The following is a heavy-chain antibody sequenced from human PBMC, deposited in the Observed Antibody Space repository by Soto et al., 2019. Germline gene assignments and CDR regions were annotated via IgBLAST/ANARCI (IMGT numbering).Heavy chain of an antibody. Sequence: SVKVSCKASGGTFSSYTISWVRQAPGQGLEWMGRIIPILGIANYAQKFQGRVTITADKSMSTAYMELSSLRSEDTAVYYCARATYYYDSSGYYFFDYWGQGTLVTVSS. CDR2: IIPILGIA. CDR3: ARATYYYDSSGYYFFDY. J-gene: IGHJ4*02. V-gene: IGHV1-69*02. CDR1: GGTFSSYT. D-gene: IGHD3-22*01.